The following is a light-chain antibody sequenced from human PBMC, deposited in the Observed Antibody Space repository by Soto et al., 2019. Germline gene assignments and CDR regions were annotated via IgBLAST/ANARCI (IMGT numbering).Light chain of an antibody. CDR3: QQYDSSPYT. CDR2: GAS. CDR1: QSVNSIY. J-gene: IGKJ2*01. V-gene: IGKV3-20*01. Sequence: EIVLTQSPGTLSLSPGERATLSCRASQSVNSIYLAWYQQKPGQAPRLLIYGASSRETGIPDTFSGSESGTDFSLTISRLEPEDFAVYYCQQYDSSPYTFGQGTKLEIK.